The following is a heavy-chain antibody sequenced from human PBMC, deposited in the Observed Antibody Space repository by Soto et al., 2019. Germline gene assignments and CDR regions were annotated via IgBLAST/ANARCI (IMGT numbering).Heavy chain of an antibody. D-gene: IGHD6-19*01. V-gene: IGHV6-1*01. CDR1: GDSVSSKTAT. CDR3: ARDGSGFHWYFDL. Sequence: QVQLQQSGPGLVKPSQTLSLICAISGDSVSSKTATWNWIRQSPSRGLEWLGRTYYRSKWYNDSAVSVKSRVVXTXDXXKNLLSLQLNSVTPEDAAVYFCARDGSGFHWYFDLWGRGTLVTVSS. J-gene: IGHJ2*01. CDR2: TYYRSKWYN.